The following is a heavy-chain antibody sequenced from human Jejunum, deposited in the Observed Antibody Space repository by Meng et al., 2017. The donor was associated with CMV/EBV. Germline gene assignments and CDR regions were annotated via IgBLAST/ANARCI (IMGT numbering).Heavy chain of an antibody. CDR2: INSDGSDT. CDR1: GFTFSSNW. CDR3: ARVEQEMC. V-gene: IGHV3-74*02. J-gene: IGHJ4*02. D-gene: IGHD1/OR15-1a*01. Sequence: EVQVVEAGGGLVQPGGSLRLSCAASGFTFSSNWMHWVRQAPGKGLVWVSHINSDGSDTNYADSVKGRFTISRDNAKNTLYLQMNSLRDEDTAVYYCARVEQEMCWGQGTLVTASS.